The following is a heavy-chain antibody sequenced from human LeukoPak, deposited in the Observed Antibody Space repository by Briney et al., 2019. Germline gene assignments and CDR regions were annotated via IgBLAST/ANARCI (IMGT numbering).Heavy chain of an antibody. D-gene: IGHD2-2*02. CDR1: GFTFSSYA. J-gene: IGHJ4*02. CDR2: ISGSGGST. V-gene: IGHV3-23*01. CDR3: AKVSLYQLLHPNYFDY. Sequence: PGGSLRLSCAASGFTFSSYAMSWVRQAPGKGLEWVSAISGSGGSTYYADSVKGRFTISRDNSKNTLYLQMNSLRAEDTAVYYCAKVSLYQLLHPNYFDYWGQGTLVTVSS.